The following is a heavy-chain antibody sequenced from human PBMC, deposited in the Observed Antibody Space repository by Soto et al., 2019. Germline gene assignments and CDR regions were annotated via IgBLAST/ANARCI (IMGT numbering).Heavy chain of an antibody. D-gene: IGHD2-2*01. CDR1: GGSISSGGYY. Sequence: QVQLQESGPGLVKPSQTLSLTCTVSGGSISSGGYYWSWIRQHPGKGLEWIGYIYYSGSTYYNPSLKSPVTLSVDTSKNQFSLKLSPVTAADTAVYYCARVPDIVVVPADMPRQGYFDLWGRGTLVTVSS. V-gene: IGHV4-31*01. J-gene: IGHJ2*01. CDR3: ARVPDIVVVPADMPRQGYFDL. CDR2: IYYSGST.